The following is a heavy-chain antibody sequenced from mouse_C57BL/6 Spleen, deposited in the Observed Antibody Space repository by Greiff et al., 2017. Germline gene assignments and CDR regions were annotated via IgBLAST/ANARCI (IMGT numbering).Heavy chain of an antibody. V-gene: IGHV5-9-1*02. CDR2: ISSGGDYI. CDR1: GFTFSSYA. D-gene: IGHD3-1*01. CDR3: TRVETRGLFDY. Sequence: EVKLVESGEGLVKPGGSLKLSCAASGFTFSSYAMSWVRQTPEKRLAWVAYISSGGDYIYYADTVKGRFTISRDNARNTLYLQMSSLKSEDTAIYYCTRVETRGLFDYWGQGTTLTVSS. J-gene: IGHJ2*01.